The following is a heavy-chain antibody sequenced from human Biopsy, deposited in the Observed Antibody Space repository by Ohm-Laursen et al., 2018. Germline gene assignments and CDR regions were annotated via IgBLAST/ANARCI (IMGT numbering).Heavy chain of an antibody. V-gene: IGHV1-24*01. Sequence: ASVKVSCKVSRYTLTELSMHWVRQAPGKGLEWMGGFAPENGKTVYAQNFQARVSMTEDTSTDTAYMELRSLRSEDTAVYYCAADINVWNVNYWGQGTQVTVSS. CDR3: AADINVWNVNY. D-gene: IGHD1-1*01. CDR1: RYTLTELS. CDR2: FAPENGKT. J-gene: IGHJ4*02.